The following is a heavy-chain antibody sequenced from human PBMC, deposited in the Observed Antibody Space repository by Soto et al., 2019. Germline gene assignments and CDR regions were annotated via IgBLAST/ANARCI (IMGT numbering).Heavy chain of an antibody. V-gene: IGHV4-38-2*02. J-gene: IGHJ4*02. CDR2: IYHTGHT. Sequence: SSTXSLTCTVSNFCSISGYYWFCFRQPPGKGLECIATIYHTGHTYYNPSLKSRVTISVDTSENQFSLKLRSVTAADTAFYYCARVMGEFSIQRSLEFEFWGQGTLLKVYS. CDR3: ARVMGEFSIQRSLEFEF. CDR1: NFCSISGYY. D-gene: IGHD1-1*01.